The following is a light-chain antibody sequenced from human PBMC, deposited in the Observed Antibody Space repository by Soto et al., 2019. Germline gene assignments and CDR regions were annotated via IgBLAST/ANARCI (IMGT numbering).Light chain of an antibody. Sequence: DIQMTQSPYSLDASVGDRVTITCRASQSISSYLNWYQQKPGKAPKFLIYAASSLQSGVPSRFSGSGSGTDFTLTISGLQPDDSATYYCHQTYRPPDRFGQGTKVAIK. J-gene: IGKJ1*01. CDR1: QSISSY. V-gene: IGKV1-39*01. CDR3: HQTYRPPDR. CDR2: AAS.